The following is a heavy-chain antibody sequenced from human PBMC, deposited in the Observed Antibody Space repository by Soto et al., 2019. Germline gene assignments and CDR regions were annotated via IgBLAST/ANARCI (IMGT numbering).Heavy chain of an antibody. V-gene: IGHV6-1*01. Sequence: SQTLSLTCAIFGESVASNSAAWNWIRQSPSRVLEWLGRTYYRYKWYNDYAVSVKSRITINPDTSKNQFSLQLKSVTPDYTAVYYCARPFADCSSTSCYPRRHNCMD. CDR1: GESVASNSAA. CDR3: ARPFADCSSTSCYPRRHNCMD. J-gene: IGHJ6*01. CDR2: TYYRYKWYN. D-gene: IGHD2-2*01.